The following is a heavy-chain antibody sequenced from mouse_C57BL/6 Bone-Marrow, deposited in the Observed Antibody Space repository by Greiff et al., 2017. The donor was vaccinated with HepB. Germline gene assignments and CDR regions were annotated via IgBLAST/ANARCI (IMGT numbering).Heavy chain of an antibody. CDR3: ARHEIYCDGSSY. V-gene: IGHV5-6*01. D-gene: IGHD1-1*01. Sequence: EVKLVESGGDLVKPGGSLKLSCAASGFTFSSDGMSWVRQTPDKRLEWVATISSGGSYTYYPDSVKGRFTISRDNAKNTLYLQLSSLKSEDTAMYYCARHEIYCDGSSYWGQGTTLTVSS. CDR1: GFTFSSDG. CDR2: ISSGGSYT. J-gene: IGHJ2*01.